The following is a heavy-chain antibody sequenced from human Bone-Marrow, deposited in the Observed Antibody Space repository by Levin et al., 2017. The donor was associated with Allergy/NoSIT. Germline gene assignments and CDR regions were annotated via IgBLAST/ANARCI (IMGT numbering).Heavy chain of an antibody. Sequence: GESLKISCAASGFTFPSYAMNWVRQAPGKGLEWVSTITGSGDFTHYADSVKGRFIISRDNSKNTLYVQMNSLRAEDTAIYYCARGRGGATTDFAYWGQGTLVTVSS. J-gene: IGHJ4*02. CDR1: GFTFPSYA. CDR3: ARGRGGATTDFAY. V-gene: IGHV3-23*01. CDR2: ITGSGDFT. D-gene: IGHD3-16*01.